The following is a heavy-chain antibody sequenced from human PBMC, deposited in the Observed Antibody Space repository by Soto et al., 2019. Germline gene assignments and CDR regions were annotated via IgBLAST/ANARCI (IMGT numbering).Heavy chain of an antibody. Sequence: QVQLVESGGGVVQPGRSLRLSCAASGFTFSSYGMHWVRQAPGKGLEWVAVIWYDGSNKYYADSVKGRFTISKDNSKNALYLQMNSLRAEDTAVYYCARDAGGSGSSYCYYRDVWGKGTTVTVSS. CDR2: IWYDGSNK. J-gene: IGHJ6*03. D-gene: IGHD3-10*01. CDR1: GFTFSSYG. V-gene: IGHV3-33*01. CDR3: ARDAGGSGSSYCYYRDV.